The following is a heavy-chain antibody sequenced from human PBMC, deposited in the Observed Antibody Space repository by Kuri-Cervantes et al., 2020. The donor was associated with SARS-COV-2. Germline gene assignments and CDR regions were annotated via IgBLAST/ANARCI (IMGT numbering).Heavy chain of an antibody. D-gene: IGHD2-15*01. Sequence: ESLKISCTVSGGSISTYYWSWIRQPPGKGLEWIGYIYHSGSTTYNHSLKNRVTISVDTSKNQFSLKLNSVTAADTAVYYCSRESTPYQYYGMDVWGQGTTVTVSS. CDR2: IYHSGST. CDR1: GGSISTYY. J-gene: IGHJ6*02. CDR3: SRESTPYQYYGMDV. V-gene: IGHV4-59*01.